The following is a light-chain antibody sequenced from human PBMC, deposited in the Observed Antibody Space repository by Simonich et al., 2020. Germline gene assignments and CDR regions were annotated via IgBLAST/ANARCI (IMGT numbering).Light chain of an antibody. CDR1: SSDVGSYNL. CDR3: CSYTSSSTPVV. Sequence: QSALTQPASVSGSPGQSITISCTGTSSDVGSYNLVSWYQQHPGKAPKLMIYEGSKRPSGVSNRCSGSKSGNTASLTISGLQAEDEADYYCCSYTSSSTPVVFGGGTKLTVL. J-gene: IGLJ2*01. V-gene: IGLV2-14*02. CDR2: EGS.